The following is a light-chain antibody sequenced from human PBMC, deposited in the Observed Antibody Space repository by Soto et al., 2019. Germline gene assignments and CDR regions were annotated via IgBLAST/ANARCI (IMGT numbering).Light chain of an antibody. CDR1: SDDVGAYKY. CDR2: EAT. Sequence: QSALTQPASVSGSPGQSITISCAGTSDDVGAYKYVSWYQQHPGKAPQLLIYEATNRPSGISGRFSASKSGNTASLTISGLQAEDEADYYCQSYDNILSGPLFGGGTKLTVL. J-gene: IGLJ3*02. CDR3: QSYDNILSGPL. V-gene: IGLV2-14*01.